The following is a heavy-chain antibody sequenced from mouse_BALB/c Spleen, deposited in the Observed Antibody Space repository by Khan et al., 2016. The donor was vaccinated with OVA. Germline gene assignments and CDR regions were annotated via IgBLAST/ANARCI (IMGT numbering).Heavy chain of an antibody. D-gene: IGHD2-14*01. Sequence: VQLKQSGPELVKPGASVKMSCKVSGYTFTSYVMHWMKQKPGEGLEWIGYIYPYNDGTKYNEKFKGKATLTSDTSSSTAYMELSSLTSEDSAVYYCARNYRYDVYFDYWGQGTTLTVSS. CDR3: ARNYRYDVYFDY. V-gene: IGHV1S136*01. J-gene: IGHJ2*01. CDR2: IYPYNDGT. CDR1: GYTFTSYV.